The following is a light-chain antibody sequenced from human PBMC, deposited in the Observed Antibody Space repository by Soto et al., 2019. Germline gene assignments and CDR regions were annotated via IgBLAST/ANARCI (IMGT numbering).Light chain of an antibody. CDR1: NIGSKS. CDR3: QVWDSSSDHLV. CDR2: DDS. Sequence: SYELTQPPSVSVAPGQTARITCGGTNIGSKSVHWYQQKPGQAPVLVVYDDSDRPSGIPERFSGSNSWNTATLTISRVEAGDEAAYYCQVWDSSSDHLVFGGGTKLTVL. V-gene: IGLV3-21*02. J-gene: IGLJ2*01.